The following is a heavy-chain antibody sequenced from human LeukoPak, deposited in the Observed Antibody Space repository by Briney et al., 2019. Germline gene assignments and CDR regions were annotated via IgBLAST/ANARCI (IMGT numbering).Heavy chain of an antibody. CDR2: ITYRGTT. D-gene: IGHD2-15*01. Sequence: SETLSLTCSVSGVSISSSYWSWIRQPPGKGLEWIGYITYRGTTKYNPSLKSRVTISVDTSKNQVSLNLSSVTAADTAVYYCARDPGSCSGGSCSFYWYFDLWGRGTLVTVSS. CDR3: ARDPGSCSGGSCSFYWYFDL. J-gene: IGHJ2*01. CDR1: GVSISSSY. V-gene: IGHV4-59*01.